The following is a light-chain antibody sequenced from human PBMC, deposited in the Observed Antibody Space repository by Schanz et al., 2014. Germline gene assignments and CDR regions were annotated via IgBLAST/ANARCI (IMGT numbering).Light chain of an antibody. J-gene: IGLJ3*02. CDR1: ISNIGSNT. CDR2: TNN. V-gene: IGLV1-44*01. Sequence: QSVLTQPPSASGTPGQTVTISCSGDISNIGSNTVNWYQQLPGTAPKLLIYTNNQRPSGVPDRFSGSKSGTSASLAIIGLQSEDEADYYCATWDDGLTARVFGGGTKLTVL. CDR3: ATWDDGLTARV.